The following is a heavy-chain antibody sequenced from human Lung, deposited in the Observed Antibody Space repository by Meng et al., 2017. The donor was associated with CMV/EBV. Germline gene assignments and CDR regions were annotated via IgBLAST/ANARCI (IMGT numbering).Heavy chain of an antibody. J-gene: IGHJ4*02. Sequence: GESLKISCAASGFIFSDYIMSWVRQVPGRGLEWVSAISENGGSPYYADSVKGRFTISRDNSKNTVSLQMDSLRVEDTATYYCAKALNSGRPNSWGQGTLVTVSS. CDR3: AKALNSGRPNS. CDR1: GFIFSDYI. CDR2: ISENGGSP. D-gene: IGHD6-6*01. V-gene: IGHV3-23*01.